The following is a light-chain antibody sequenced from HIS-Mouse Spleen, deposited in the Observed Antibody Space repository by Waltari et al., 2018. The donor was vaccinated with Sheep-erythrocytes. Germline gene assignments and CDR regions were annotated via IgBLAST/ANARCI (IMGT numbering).Light chain of an antibody. CDR2: CAS. CDR1: QSVSSSY. CDR3: QQYGSSAT. V-gene: IGKV3-20*01. J-gene: IGKJ2*01. Sequence: EIVLTQSPGTLSLSPGERATLSCRASQSVSSSYLAWYQQKPGQAPRLPIYCASSTATGIHARFRRSASPTDFTLTISKLEPEDFAVYYCQQYGSSATFGQGTKLEIK.